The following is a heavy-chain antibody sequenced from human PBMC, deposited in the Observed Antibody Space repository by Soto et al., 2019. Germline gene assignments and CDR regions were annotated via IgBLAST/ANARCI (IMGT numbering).Heavy chain of an antibody. CDR1: GGTFSSYA. J-gene: IGHJ4*02. V-gene: IGHV1-69*06. D-gene: IGHD3-10*01. CDR2: IIPIFGTA. Sequence: ASVKVSCKASGGTFSSYAISWVRQATGQGLEWMGGIIPIFGTANYAQKFQGRVTITADKSTSTAYMELSSLRSEDTAVYYCAGDYYGSGSYYNDYWGQGTLVTVSS. CDR3: AGDYYGSGSYYNDY.